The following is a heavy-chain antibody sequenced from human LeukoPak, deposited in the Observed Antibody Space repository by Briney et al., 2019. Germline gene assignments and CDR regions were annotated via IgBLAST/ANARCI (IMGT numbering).Heavy chain of an antibody. D-gene: IGHD5-18*01. CDR3: ARVRGTYNYGSDY. Sequence: PGESLRLSCAASGFTFSSYWMNWVRQAPGKGLEWVANIKQDGNEKYYVDSVKGRSTISRDNAKNSLYLQMNSLRAEDTAVYYCARVRGTYNYGSDYWGQGTLVTVSS. CDR1: GFTFSSYW. V-gene: IGHV3-7*01. J-gene: IGHJ4*02. CDR2: IKQDGNEK.